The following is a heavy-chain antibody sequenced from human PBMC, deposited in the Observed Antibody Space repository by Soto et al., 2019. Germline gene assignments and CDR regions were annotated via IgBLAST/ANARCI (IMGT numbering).Heavy chain of an antibody. V-gene: IGHV4-31*03. CDR2: IYYTGST. Sequence: TSETLSLTCTVSGGSLSSGGYYWSWIRQHPGKGLEWIGFIYYTGSTYYNPSLSSRVTISVDTSNNQFSLKLSSVTAADTAVYYCARAHFCSSTSCYAGGWFDPWGQGTLVTVSS. J-gene: IGHJ5*02. D-gene: IGHD2-2*01. CDR1: GGSLSSGGYY. CDR3: ARAHFCSSTSCYAGGWFDP.